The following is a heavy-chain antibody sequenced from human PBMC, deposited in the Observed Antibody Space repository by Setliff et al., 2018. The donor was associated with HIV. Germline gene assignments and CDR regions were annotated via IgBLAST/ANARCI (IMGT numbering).Heavy chain of an antibody. CDR1: GYTFTGYY. J-gene: IGHJ3*02. CDR2: INPNSGGT. CDR3: ARSGYSYGHDAFDI. V-gene: IGHV1-2*06. D-gene: IGHD5-18*01. Sequence: ASVKVSCNASGYTFTGYYMHWVRQAPGQGLEWMGRINPNSGGTNYAQKFQGRVTMTRDTSISTAYMELSRLRSDDTAVYYCARSGYSYGHDAFDIWGQGTMVTVSS.